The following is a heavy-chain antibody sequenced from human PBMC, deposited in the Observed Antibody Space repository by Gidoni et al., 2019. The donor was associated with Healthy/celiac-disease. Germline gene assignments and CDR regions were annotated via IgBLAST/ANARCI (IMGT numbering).Heavy chain of an antibody. V-gene: IGHV4-59*01. CDR3: ARDPGEAAAAPWGFDP. CDR1: GGSISSYY. CDR2: IYYSGST. Sequence: QVQLQESGPGLVKPSETLSLTCTVSGGSISSYYWSWIRQPPGKGLEWIGYIYYSGSTNYNPSLKSRVTISVDTSKNQFSLKLSSVTAADTAVYYCARDPGEAAAAPWGFDPWGQGTLVTVSS. J-gene: IGHJ5*02. D-gene: IGHD6-13*01.